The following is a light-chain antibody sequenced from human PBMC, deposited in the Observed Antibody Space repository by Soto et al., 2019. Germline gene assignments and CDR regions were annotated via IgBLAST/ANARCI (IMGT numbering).Light chain of an antibody. V-gene: IGKV3-15*01. Sequence: EIVMTQSPGTLSVSPGERVTLSCRASQSVTTNLAWYQQKPGQTPRLLIYDISARASGNPGRFSGSGSGTDFTLTISSLQSEDSAVYYCQQYLDWPLTFGGGTKVEI. CDR3: QQYLDWPLT. CDR1: QSVTTN. J-gene: IGKJ4*01. CDR2: DIS.